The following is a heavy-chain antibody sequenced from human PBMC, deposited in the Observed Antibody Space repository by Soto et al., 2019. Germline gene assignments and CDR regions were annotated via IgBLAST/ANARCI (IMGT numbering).Heavy chain of an antibody. V-gene: IGHV4-34*01. Sequence: SETLSLTCAVYGGSLSGYYWSWIRQPPGKGLEWIGEINHSGSTNYNPSLKSRVTISVDTSKNQFSLKLSSVTAADTAVYYCARAKGRAAPTPAYYYYGMDVWGQGTTVTVSS. CDR1: GGSLSGYY. D-gene: IGHD1-26*01. CDR3: ARAKGRAAPTPAYYYYGMDV. J-gene: IGHJ6*02. CDR2: INHSGST.